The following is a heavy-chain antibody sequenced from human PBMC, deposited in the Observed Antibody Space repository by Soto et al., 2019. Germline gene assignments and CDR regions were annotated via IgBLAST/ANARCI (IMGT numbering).Heavy chain of an antibody. Sequence: QVQLQESGPGLVKPSQTLSLTCTVSGGSISSGGYYWSWIRQHPGKGLEWIGYIYYSGSTYYNPYLKSRVTISVDTSKNQFSLKLSSVTAADTAVYYCARTKHDYGDLRPTWYFDLWGRGTLVTVSS. V-gene: IGHV4-31*03. CDR1: GGSISSGGYY. CDR3: ARTKHDYGDLRPTWYFDL. J-gene: IGHJ2*01. CDR2: IYYSGST. D-gene: IGHD4-17*01.